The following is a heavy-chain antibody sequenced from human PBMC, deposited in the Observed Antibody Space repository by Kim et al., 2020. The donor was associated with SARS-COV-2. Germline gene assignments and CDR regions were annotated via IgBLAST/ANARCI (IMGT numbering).Heavy chain of an antibody. J-gene: IGHJ6*02. D-gene: IGHD1-26*01. CDR3: TTDYRPWEPLWSGVGGYYYYYGMDV. CDR2: IKSKTDGGTT. V-gene: IGHV3-15*01. CDR1: GFTFSNAW. Sequence: GGSLRLSCAASGFTFSNAWMSWVRQAPGKGLEWVGRIKSKTDGGTTDYAAPVKGRFTISRDDSKNTRYLQMNSLKTEDTAVYYCTTDYRPWEPLWSGVGGYYYYYGMDVWGQGTTVTVSS.